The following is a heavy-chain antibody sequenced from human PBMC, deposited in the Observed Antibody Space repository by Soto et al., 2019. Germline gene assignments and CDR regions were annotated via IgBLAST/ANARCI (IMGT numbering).Heavy chain of an antibody. V-gene: IGHV1-18*01. CDR3: AKEYCDSSRCFLPDY. CDR2: IDPKNGNT. CDR1: GYTFTTFG. D-gene: IGHD2-2*01. J-gene: IGHJ4*02. Sequence: GASVKVSRKASGYTFTTFGISWVRQAPGQGLEWMGWIDPKNGNTKDAQKFQGRVTMTTDTSTSTAYMELRSLRSDDTAVYYCAKEYCDSSRCFLPDYWGQGALVTVSS.